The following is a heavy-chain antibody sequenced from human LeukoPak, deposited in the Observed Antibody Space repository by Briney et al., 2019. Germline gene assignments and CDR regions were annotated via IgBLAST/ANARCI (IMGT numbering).Heavy chain of an antibody. CDR2: IYWNDDK. V-gene: IGHV2-5*01. J-gene: IGHJ4*02. Sequence: SGPTLVNPTQTLTLTCTFSGFSLSTSGVGVGWIRQPPGKALEWLALIYWNDDKRYSPSLKSRLTITKDTSKNQVVLTMTNMDPVDTATYYCAHTRFSYYDSSGSLGFDYWGQGTLVTVSP. D-gene: IGHD3-22*01. CDR3: AHTRFSYYDSSGSLGFDY. CDR1: GFSLSTSGVG.